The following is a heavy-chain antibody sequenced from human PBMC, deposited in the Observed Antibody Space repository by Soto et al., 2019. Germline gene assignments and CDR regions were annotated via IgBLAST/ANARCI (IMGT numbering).Heavy chain of an antibody. CDR1: GFTFSNAW. V-gene: IGHV3-15*01. CDR3: ITEADGGYCSSTSCYPRQEYYYYGMDV. D-gene: IGHD2-2*01. J-gene: IGHJ6*02. Sequence: GGSLRLSCAASGFTFSNAWMSWVRQAPGKGLEWVGRIKSKTDGGTTDYAAPVKGRFTISRDDSKNTLYLQMNSLKTEDTAVYYCITEADGGYCSSTSCYPRQEYYYYGMDVWGQGTTVTVSS. CDR2: IKSKTDGGTT.